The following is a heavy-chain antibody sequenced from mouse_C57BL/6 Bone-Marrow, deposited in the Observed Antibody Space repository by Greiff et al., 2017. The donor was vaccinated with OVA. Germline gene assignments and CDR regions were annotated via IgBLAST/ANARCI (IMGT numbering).Heavy chain of an antibody. Sequence: EVKLVESGGGLVQPKGSLKLSCAASGFSFNTYAMNWVRQAPGKGLEWVARIRSKSNNYATYYADSVKDRFTISRDDSESMLYLQMNNLKTEDTAMYYCGRHDLCGFDYWGQGTTLTVSS. CDR3: GRHDLCGFDY. D-gene: IGHD2-13*01. CDR2: IRSKSNNYAT. CDR1: GFSFNTYA. J-gene: IGHJ2*01. V-gene: IGHV10-1*01.